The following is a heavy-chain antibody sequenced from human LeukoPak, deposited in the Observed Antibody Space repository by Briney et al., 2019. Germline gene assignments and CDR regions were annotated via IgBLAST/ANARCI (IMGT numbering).Heavy chain of an antibody. CDR2: INLSGGST. D-gene: IGHD4-11*01. J-gene: IGHJ4*02. CDR3: ARDPAADYLYDY. Sequence: ASVKVSCKASGYTFTSYHMHWVRQAPGQGLEWMGKINLSGGSTTYAQKFQGRVTMTRDTSTSTVYMELSSLRSEDTAVYYCARDPAADYLYDYWGQGTLVTVSS. CDR1: GYTFTSYH. V-gene: IGHV1-46*01.